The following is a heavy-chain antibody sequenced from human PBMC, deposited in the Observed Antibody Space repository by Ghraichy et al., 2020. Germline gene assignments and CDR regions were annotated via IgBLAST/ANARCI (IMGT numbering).Heavy chain of an antibody. CDR1: GGSISSYY. J-gene: IGHJ3*02. Sequence: SQTLSLTCTVSGGSISSYYWSWIRQPPGKGLEWIGYIYYSGSTNYNPSLKSRVTISVDTSKNQFSLKLSSVTAADTAVYYCARDRRIQLWFGEGRNDAFDIWGQGTMVTVSS. D-gene: IGHD5-18*01. CDR3: ARDRRIQLWFGEGRNDAFDI. V-gene: IGHV4-59*01. CDR2: IYYSGST.